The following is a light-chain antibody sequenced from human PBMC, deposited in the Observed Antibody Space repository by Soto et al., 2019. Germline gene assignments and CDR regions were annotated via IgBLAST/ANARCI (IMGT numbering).Light chain of an antibody. CDR2: LDSDGSH. CDR3: QTWGTGIHVV. V-gene: IGLV4-69*01. J-gene: IGLJ2*01. Sequence: QLVLTQSPSASASLGASVKLTCTLSSGHSSYAIAWHQQQPEKGPRYLMKLDSDGSHTKGDAIPDRFSGSSSGAERYRTISSLQSEDEADDYCQTWGTGIHVVFGGGTKLTVL. CDR1: SGHSSYA.